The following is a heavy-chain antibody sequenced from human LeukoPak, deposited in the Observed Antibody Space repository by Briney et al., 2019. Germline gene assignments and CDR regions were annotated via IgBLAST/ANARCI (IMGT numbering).Heavy chain of an antibody. V-gene: IGHV4-39*07. CDR1: GGSISSSSYY. D-gene: IGHD3-22*01. J-gene: IGHJ4*02. CDR2: IYYSGST. CDR3: ASQYDSSGYFSY. Sequence: SETLSLTCTVSGGSISSSSYYWGWIRQPPGKGLEWIGSIYYSGSTYYNPSLKSRVTISVDTSKNQFSLKLSSVTAADTAVYYCASQYDSSGYFSYWGQGTLVTVSS.